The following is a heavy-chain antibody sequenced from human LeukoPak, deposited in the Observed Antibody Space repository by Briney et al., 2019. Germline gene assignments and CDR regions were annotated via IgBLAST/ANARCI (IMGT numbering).Heavy chain of an antibody. D-gene: IGHD6-19*01. CDR1: GGTFSSYA. Sequence: GASVKVSCKASGGTFSSYAISWVRQAPGQGLEWMGWINTNTGNPTYAQGFTGRFVFSLDTSVSTAYLQISSLKAEDTAVYYCARDVEWLGLYYYYMDVWGKGTTVTVSS. J-gene: IGHJ6*03. CDR3: ARDVEWLGLYYYYMDV. V-gene: IGHV7-4-1*02. CDR2: INTNTGNP.